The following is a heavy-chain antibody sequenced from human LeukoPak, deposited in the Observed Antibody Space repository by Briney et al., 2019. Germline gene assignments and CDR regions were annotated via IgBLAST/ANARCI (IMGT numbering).Heavy chain of an antibody. D-gene: IGHD3-10*01. CDR3: ARERTGRFGKNWFDP. CDR2: INPNSGGT. J-gene: IGHJ5*02. CDR1: GYTFTKYY. V-gene: IGHV1-2*02. Sequence: ASVKVSCKASGYTFTKYYIHWVRQAPGQGLEWMGWINPNSGGTNYAQKFQGRVTMTRDTSISTAYMELSRLRSDDTAVYCCARERTGRFGKNWFDPWGQGTLVTVSS.